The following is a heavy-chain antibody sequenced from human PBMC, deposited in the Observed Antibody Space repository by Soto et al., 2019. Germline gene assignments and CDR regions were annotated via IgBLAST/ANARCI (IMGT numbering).Heavy chain of an antibody. CDR1: GGTSRSYD. V-gene: IGHV1-69*06. Sequence: QVQLVQSEAEVKQPGSSVKVSCKASGGTSRSYDISWVRQAPGQGLEWMGGIVPLLSSANYAQKFQGRVTITADKSTTTAYMELNSLTYADTAVYYCARGRGKTETTWGQGTLVTVSS. CDR2: IVPLLSSA. D-gene: IGHD1-7*01. J-gene: IGHJ4*02. CDR3: ARGRGKTETT.